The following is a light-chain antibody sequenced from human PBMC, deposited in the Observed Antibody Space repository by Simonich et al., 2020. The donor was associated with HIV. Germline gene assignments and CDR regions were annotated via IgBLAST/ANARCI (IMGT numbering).Light chain of an antibody. V-gene: IGKV4-1*01. CDR1: QSILYSSNNKNY. CDR2: WAS. J-gene: IGKJ5*01. CDR3: QQYYSTPFT. Sequence: DIVMTQSPDSLAVSLGERATINCKSGQSILYSSNNKNYLSWYQQKSGQPPKLLIYWASTRESGVPARFSGSGSGTDFTLTISSLQAEDVAVYYCQQYYSTPFTFGQGTRLEIK.